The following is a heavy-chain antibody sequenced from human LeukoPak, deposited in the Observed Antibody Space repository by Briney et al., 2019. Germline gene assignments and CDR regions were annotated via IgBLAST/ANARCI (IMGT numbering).Heavy chain of an antibody. V-gene: IGHV1-18*01. Sequence: ASVKVSCKASGYTFTSYGISWVRQAPGQGLEWMGWISAYNGNTNYAQKLQGRVTMTTDTSTSTAYMELSSLRSEDTAVYYCARAPKSSSWSGYYMDVWGKGTTVTVSS. CDR3: ARAPKSSSWSGYYMDV. CDR1: GYTFTSYG. D-gene: IGHD6-13*01. J-gene: IGHJ6*03. CDR2: ISAYNGNT.